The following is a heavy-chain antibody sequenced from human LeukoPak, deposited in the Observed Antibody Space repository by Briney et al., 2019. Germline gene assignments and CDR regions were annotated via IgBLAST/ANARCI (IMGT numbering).Heavy chain of an antibody. D-gene: IGHD1-26*01. Sequence: SETLSLTCAVYGGSFSGYYWSWIRQPPGKGLEWIGEINHSGSTNYNPSLKSRVTISVDTSKNQFSLKLSSVTAADTAVYYCARGPRIVGATTWFDPWGQGTLVTVSS. CDR1: GGSFSGYY. CDR2: INHSGST. J-gene: IGHJ5*02. CDR3: ARGPRIVGATTWFDP. V-gene: IGHV4-34*01.